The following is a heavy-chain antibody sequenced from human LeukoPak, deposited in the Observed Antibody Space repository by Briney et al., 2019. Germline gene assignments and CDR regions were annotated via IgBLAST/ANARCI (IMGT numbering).Heavy chain of an antibody. CDR3: AKSPSSLGRPDY. J-gene: IGHJ4*02. Sequence: AGGSLRLSCAASGFTFSSYAMSWVRQAPGKGLEWVSAISGSGGSTYYADSVKGRFTISRDNSKNTLYLQMNSLRAEDTAVYYCAKSPSSLGRPDYWGQGTLVTVSP. V-gene: IGHV3-23*01. CDR2: ISGSGGST. CDR1: GFTFSSYA. D-gene: IGHD7-27*01.